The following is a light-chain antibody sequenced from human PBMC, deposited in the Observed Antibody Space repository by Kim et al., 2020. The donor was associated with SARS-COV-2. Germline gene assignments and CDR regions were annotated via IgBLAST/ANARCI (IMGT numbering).Light chain of an antibody. CDR1: SGSVSTSYY. CDR3: VLYMGSGIWV. J-gene: IGLJ3*02. CDR2: STN. Sequence: QAVVTQEPSFSVSPGGTVTLTCGLSSGSVSTSYYPSWYQQTPGQAPRTLIHSTNTRSSGVPGRFSGSILGNKAALTITGAHADDESDYYCVLYMGSGIWVFGGGTQLTVL. V-gene: IGLV8-61*01.